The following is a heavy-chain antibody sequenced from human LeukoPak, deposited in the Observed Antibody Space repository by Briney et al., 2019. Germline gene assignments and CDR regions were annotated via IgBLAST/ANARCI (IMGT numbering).Heavy chain of an antibody. CDR1: GGTFSSSA. CDR2: IIPILGIA. Sequence: SVKVSCKASGGTFSSSAISWVRQAPGQGLEWMGRIIPILGIANYAQKFQGGVTITADKSTSTAYMELSSLRSEDTAVYYCARNSHGYSSGWLQFNFDYWGQGTLVTVSS. CDR3: ARNSHGYSSGWLQFNFDY. V-gene: IGHV1-69*04. J-gene: IGHJ4*02. D-gene: IGHD6-19*01.